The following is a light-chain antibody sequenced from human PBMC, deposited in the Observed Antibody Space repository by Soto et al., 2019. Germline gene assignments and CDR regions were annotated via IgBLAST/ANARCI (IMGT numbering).Light chain of an antibody. V-gene: IGLV2-8*01. CDR3: SSYAGSNNFVV. Sequence: QSALTQPPSASGSPGQSVTISCTGTSSDVGGYNYVSWYQQHPGKVPKLMIFEVTKRPSGVPDRFFGSKSGNTASLTVSGLQAEDEADYYCSSYAGSNNFVVFGGGTKLTVL. CDR2: EVT. CDR1: SSDVGGYNY. J-gene: IGLJ2*01.